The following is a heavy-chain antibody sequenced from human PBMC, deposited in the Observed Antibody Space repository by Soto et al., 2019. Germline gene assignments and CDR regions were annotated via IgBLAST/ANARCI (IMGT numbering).Heavy chain of an antibody. V-gene: IGHV3-74*01. Sequence: GGSLRLSCAASVFTFSSYWMHWVRQAPGKGLVWVSRINPDGSATNYADSVKGRFTISRDNAKNTLYLQMNSLRAEDTAVFYCGRGGSDSPMAPRYWGQGTLVTVSS. CDR3: GRGGSDSPMAPRY. CDR1: VFTFSSYW. CDR2: INPDGSAT. D-gene: IGHD5-18*01. J-gene: IGHJ4*02.